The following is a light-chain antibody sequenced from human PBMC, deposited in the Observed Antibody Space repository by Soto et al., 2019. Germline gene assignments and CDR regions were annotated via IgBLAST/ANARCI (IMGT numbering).Light chain of an antibody. CDR3: QQYGSSPIT. V-gene: IGKV3-20*01. Sequence: EIVLTQSPGTLSLTPGERATHSCRASQSVTNNQFAWFRQKPGQAPRLLIWGVSNRATGIPDRFSGSGSGTEFSLTISRLEPEDFAVYYCQQYGSSPITFGQGTRLEI. CDR2: GVS. J-gene: IGKJ5*01. CDR1: QSVTNNQ.